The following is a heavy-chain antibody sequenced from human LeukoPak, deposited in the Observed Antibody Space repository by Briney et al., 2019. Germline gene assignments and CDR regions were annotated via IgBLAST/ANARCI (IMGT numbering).Heavy chain of an antibody. D-gene: IGHD3-9*01. CDR3: ARCYYDILTGYYFDY. J-gene: IGHJ4*02. Sequence: SETLSLTCTVSGGSISSYYWSWIRQPPGKGLEWIGYIYYSGSTNYNPSLKSRVTISVDTSKNQFSLKLSSVTVADTAVYYCARCYYDILTGYYFDYWGQGTLVTVSS. CDR2: IYYSGST. CDR1: GGSISSYY. V-gene: IGHV4-59*01.